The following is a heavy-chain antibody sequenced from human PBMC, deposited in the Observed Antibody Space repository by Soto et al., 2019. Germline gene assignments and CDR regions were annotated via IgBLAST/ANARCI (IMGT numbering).Heavy chain of an antibody. J-gene: IGHJ6*02. Sequence: SQTLSVTCAISGDSVSSNSAAWNWIRQSPSRGLEWLGRTYYRSKWYNDYAVSVKSRITINPDTSKNQFSLQLNSVTPEDTAVYYCARGSWSNLFNYYYYGMDVWGQGTTVTVSS. CDR3: ARGSWSNLFNYYYYGMDV. D-gene: IGHD6-13*01. CDR1: GDSVSSNSAA. CDR2: TYYRSKWYN. V-gene: IGHV6-1*01.